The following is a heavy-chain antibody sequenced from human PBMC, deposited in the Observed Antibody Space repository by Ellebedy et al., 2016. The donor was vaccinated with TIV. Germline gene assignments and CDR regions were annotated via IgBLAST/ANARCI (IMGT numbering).Heavy chain of an antibody. CDR2: ISHTGTRT. J-gene: IGHJ4*02. CDR1: GFTFNSYA. Sequence: PGGSLRLSCAASGFTFNSYAMSWVRQAPGKGLEWVSTISHTGTRTYYANSVKGRFTISRDTSKNTLYLQMNSLRAEDTAVYYCAKGRGGGSDSSAPRYYFDYWGLGTLVTVSS. CDR3: AKGRGGGSDSSAPRYYFDY. D-gene: IGHD3-22*01. V-gene: IGHV3-23*01.